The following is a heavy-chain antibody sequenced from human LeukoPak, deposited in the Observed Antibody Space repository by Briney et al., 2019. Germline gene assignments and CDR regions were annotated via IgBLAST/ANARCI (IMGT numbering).Heavy chain of an antibody. CDR3: ARTPMYYYGSGSYPPLGY. V-gene: IGHV1-18*01. CDR2: ISAYNGNT. J-gene: IGHJ4*02. CDR1: GYTFTSYG. Sequence: ASVKVSCKASGYTFTSYGISWVRPAPGQGLEWMGWISAYNGNTNYAQKLQGRVTMTTDTSTSTAYMELRSLRSDDTAVYYCARTPMYYYGSGSYPPLGYWGQGTLVTVSS. D-gene: IGHD3-10*01.